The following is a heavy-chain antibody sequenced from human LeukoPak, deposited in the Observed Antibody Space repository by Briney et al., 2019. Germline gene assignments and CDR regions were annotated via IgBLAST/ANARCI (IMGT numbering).Heavy chain of an antibody. CDR1: GGTFSSYA. Sequence: ASVKVSCKASGGTFSSYAISWVRQAPGQGLEWMGGIIPIFGTANYAQKFQGRVTITTDESTSTAYMELSSLRSEDTAVYYCARGQMKIGGGYGHFDYWGQGTLATVSS. CDR2: IIPIFGTA. V-gene: IGHV1-69*05. J-gene: IGHJ4*02. CDR3: ARGQMKIGGGYGHFDY. D-gene: IGHD5-12*01.